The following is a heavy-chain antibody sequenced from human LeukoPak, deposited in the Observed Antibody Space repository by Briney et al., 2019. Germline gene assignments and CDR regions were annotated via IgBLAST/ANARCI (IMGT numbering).Heavy chain of an antibody. CDR1: GGSFNGYY. V-gene: IGHV4-34*01. Sequence: SETLSLTCAVYGGSFNGYYWSWIRQPPGKGLEGIVEINHSGSTNYNPSLKRRVTISVYTSKNQFSLRLSCVPAADTAVYYCARKAPRRYQLLYSFWFDPGGQGTLVTVSS. J-gene: IGHJ5*02. CDR2: INHSGST. D-gene: IGHD2-2*02. CDR3: ARKAPRRYQLLYSFWFDP.